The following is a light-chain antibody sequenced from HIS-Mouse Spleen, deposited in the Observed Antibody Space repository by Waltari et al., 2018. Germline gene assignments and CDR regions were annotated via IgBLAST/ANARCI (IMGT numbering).Light chain of an antibody. Sequence: SYELTQPPSVSVSPGQTATITCSGYALPKKSAYWYQQKSGQAPVLVIYEDSKRPSGIPERFSGSSSGTMATLTISGAQVEDEADYYCYSTDSSGNHRVFGGGTKLTVL. V-gene: IGLV3-10*01. CDR1: ALPKKS. CDR3: YSTDSSGNHRV. J-gene: IGLJ2*01. CDR2: EDS.